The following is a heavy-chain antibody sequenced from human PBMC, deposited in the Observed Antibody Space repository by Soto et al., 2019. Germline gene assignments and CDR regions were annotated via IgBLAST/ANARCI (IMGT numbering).Heavy chain of an antibody. CDR2: IYHGGTT. J-gene: IGHJ4*01. D-gene: IGHD6-19*01. V-gene: IGHV4-38-2*02. CDR1: GYSISSGSY. Sequence: SETLSLTCTVSGYSISSGSYWGWIRQPPGKGPEWSASIYHGGTTFYNPSLKSRITISVDTAHNQFSLNLRSVTAADTAVYYCARAHVMVVPGSTFDYGSHGSLVTVSS. CDR3: ARAHVMVVPGSTFDY.